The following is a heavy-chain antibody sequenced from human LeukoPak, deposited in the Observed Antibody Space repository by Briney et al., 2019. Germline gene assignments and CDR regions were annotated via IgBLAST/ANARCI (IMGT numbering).Heavy chain of an antibody. CDR3: AKTGYDSSGYADYFDY. CDR1: GCTFDDYA. CDR2: ISWNSGSI. J-gene: IGHJ4*02. V-gene: IGHV3-9*01. D-gene: IGHD3-22*01. Sequence: PGRSLRLSCAASGCTFDDYAMHWVRQAPGKGLEWVSGISWNSGSIGYADSVKGRFTISRDNAKNSLYLQMNSLRAEDTALYYCAKTGYDSSGYADYFDYWGQGTLVTVSS.